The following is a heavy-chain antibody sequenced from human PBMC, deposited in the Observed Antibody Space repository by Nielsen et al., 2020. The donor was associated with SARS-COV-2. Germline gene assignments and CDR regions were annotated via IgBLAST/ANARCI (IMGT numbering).Heavy chain of an antibody. D-gene: IGHD3-22*01. V-gene: IGHV3-33*01. J-gene: IGHJ4*02. CDR3: ARDPGGYYDSSGYYPHDY. Sequence: WIRQPPGKGLEWVAVIWYDGSNKYYAGSVKGRFTISRDNSKNTLYLQMNSLRAEDTAVYYCARDPGGYYDSSGYYPHDYWGQGTLVTVSS. CDR2: IWYDGSNK.